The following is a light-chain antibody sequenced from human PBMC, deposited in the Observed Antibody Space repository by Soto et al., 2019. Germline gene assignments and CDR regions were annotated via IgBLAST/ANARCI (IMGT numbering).Light chain of an antibody. J-gene: IGKJ1*01. CDR3: QHYNNWPRT. V-gene: IGKV3-15*01. CDR1: QSVRSD. Sequence: EIVMTQSPATLSVSPGERATLSCRASQSVRSDLAWYQQKLGQAPRLLIYGASTRATGIPARFSGSGSGTEFTLTISSLQSEDFAVYYCQHYNNWPRTFGQGTKVEIK. CDR2: GAS.